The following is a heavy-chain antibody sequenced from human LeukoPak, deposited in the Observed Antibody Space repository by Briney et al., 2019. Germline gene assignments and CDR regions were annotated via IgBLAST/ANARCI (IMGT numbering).Heavy chain of an antibody. J-gene: IGHJ2*01. V-gene: IGHV4-59*01. D-gene: IGHD1-1*01. Sequence: GSLRLSCAASGFTFSDYYMSWIRQAPGKGLEWIGYIYYSGSTNYNPSLKSRVTISVDPSKNQFSLKLSSVTAADTAVYYCARTRNGRYFDLWGRGTLVTVSS. CDR1: GFTFSDYY. CDR3: ARTRNGRYFDL. CDR2: IYYSGST.